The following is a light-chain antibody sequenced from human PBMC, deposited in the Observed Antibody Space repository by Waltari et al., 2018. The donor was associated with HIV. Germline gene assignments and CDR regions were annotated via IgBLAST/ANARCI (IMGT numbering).Light chain of an antibody. CDR3: QSVDSSATYWV. CDR1: ALPDQY. Sequence: SYELRQPPSVSVSPGQTARITCSGHALPDQYVYWYQQKPGQAPLLVIFKDSERPSGIPERFSGSSSGTTVTLTVTGVQAEDEADYYCQSVDSSATYWVFGGGTKLTVL. J-gene: IGLJ3*02. V-gene: IGLV3-25*03. CDR2: KDS.